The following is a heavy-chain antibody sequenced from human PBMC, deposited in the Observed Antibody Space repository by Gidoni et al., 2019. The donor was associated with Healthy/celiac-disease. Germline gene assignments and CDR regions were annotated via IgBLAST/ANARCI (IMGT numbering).Heavy chain of an antibody. CDR1: GFTLSSYG. Sequence: QVQLVESGGGVVQPGRSLRLSCAASGFTLSSYGMHWVRQAPGKGLEWVAVIWYDGSNKYYADSVKGRFTISRDNSKNTLYLQMNSLRAEDTAVYYCARVGCSGGSCYQAYYGMDVWGQGTTVTVSS. CDR2: IWYDGSNK. D-gene: IGHD2-15*01. CDR3: ARVGCSGGSCYQAYYGMDV. J-gene: IGHJ6*02. V-gene: IGHV3-33*01.